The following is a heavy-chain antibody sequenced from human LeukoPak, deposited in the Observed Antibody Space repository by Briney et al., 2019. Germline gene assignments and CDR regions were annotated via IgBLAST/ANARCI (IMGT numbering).Heavy chain of an antibody. J-gene: IGHJ1*01. Sequence: VASVKVSCKASGGTFSTYAISWVRQAPGQGLEWMGGIIPIFGTTNYAQKFQGRVTITADKSTSTAYMELSSLRSEDTAVYYCARDHDLTGTYEYLKYWGQGTLVTVSS. V-gene: IGHV1-69*06. CDR3: ARDHDLTGTYEYLKY. CDR1: GGTFSTYA. D-gene: IGHD7-27*01. CDR2: IIPIFGTT.